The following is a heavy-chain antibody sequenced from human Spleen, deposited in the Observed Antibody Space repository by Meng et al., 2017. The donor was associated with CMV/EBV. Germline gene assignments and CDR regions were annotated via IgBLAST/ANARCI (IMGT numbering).Heavy chain of an antibody. J-gene: IGHJ6*02. Sequence: GESLKISCAASGYSFTTHWMSWVRQAPGKGLEWVANINQDGTEKNYVDSVKGRFTISRDNAKSSLFLQMNSLRAEDTAVYHCARDCSSTSCYSDYYYYGMDVWGQGTTVTVSS. CDR3: ARDCSSTSCYSDYYYYGMDV. CDR2: INQDGTEK. V-gene: IGHV3-7*01. D-gene: IGHD2-2*01. CDR1: GYSFTTHW.